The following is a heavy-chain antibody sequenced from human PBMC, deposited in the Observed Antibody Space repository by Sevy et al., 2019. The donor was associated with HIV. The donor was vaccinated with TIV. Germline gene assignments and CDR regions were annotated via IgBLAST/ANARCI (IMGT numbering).Heavy chain of an antibody. CDR1: GFTFSSYA. Sequence: GGSLRLSCAASGFTFSSYAMSWVRQAPGKGLEWVSAISGSGGSTYYADSVKGRFTISRDNSKNTLYLQMNSLRAEDTAVYYFAKVGWDYDFWSGYYSDYYYMDVWGKGTTVTVSS. V-gene: IGHV3-23*01. CDR2: ISGSGGST. J-gene: IGHJ6*03. CDR3: AKVGWDYDFWSGYYSDYYYMDV. D-gene: IGHD3-3*01.